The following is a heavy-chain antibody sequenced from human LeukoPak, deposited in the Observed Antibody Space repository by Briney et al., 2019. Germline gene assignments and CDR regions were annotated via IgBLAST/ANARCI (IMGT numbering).Heavy chain of an antibody. CDR2: IYYSGST. J-gene: IGHJ4*02. D-gene: IGHD3-22*01. Sequence: SETLSLTCTVSGGSISSYYWSWIRQPPGKGLEWIGYIYYSGSTNYNPSLKSRVTISVDTSKNQFSLKLSSVTAADTAVYYCARVEGYDSSGYCDYWGRGTLVTVSS. V-gene: IGHV4-59*01. CDR1: GGSISSYY. CDR3: ARVEGYDSSGYCDY.